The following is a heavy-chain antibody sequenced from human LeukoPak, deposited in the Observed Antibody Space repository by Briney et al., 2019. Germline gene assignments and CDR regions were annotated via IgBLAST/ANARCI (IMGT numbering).Heavy chain of an antibody. CDR3: ARDPAYYGSGSYYFPGALFDP. V-gene: IGHV4-31*03. J-gene: IGHJ5*02. Sequence: SETLSLTCTVSGGSISSGGYYWSWIRQHPGKGLEWIGYIYYSGSTYYNPSLKSRLTIPVDTSKNQFSLKLSSVTAADTAVYYWARDPAYYGSGSYYFPGALFDPWGQGTLVTVSS. CDR1: GGSISSGGYY. CDR2: IYYSGST. D-gene: IGHD3-10*01.